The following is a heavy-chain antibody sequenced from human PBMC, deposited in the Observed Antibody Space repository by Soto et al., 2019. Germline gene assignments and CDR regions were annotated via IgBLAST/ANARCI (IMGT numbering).Heavy chain of an antibody. CDR3: ARDLSIVVVPAAMVENYYYYGMDV. J-gene: IGHJ6*02. D-gene: IGHD2-2*01. CDR1: GGTFSSYT. Sequence: SVKVSCKASGGTFSSYTISWVRQAPGQGLEWMGRIIPILGIANYAQKFQGRVTITADKSTSTAYMELSSLRSEDTAVYYCARDLSIVVVPAAMVENYYYYGMDVWGQGTTVTVSS. CDR2: IIPILGIA. V-gene: IGHV1-69*04.